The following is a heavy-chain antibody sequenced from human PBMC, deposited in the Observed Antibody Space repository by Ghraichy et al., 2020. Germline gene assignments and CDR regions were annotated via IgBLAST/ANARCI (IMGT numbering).Heavy chain of an antibody. Sequence: GGSLRLSCTASGLTFSKYAMTWVRQAPGKGLEWVSSISNSGSGSTTYYADSVEGRFTISRDNSNSTLYLQMNSLRAEDTAVYYCARDRGYFDEFDSWGQGTLVTVSS. CDR3: ARDRGYFDEFDS. J-gene: IGHJ4*02. D-gene: IGHD3-9*01. V-gene: IGHV3-23*01. CDR2: ISNSGSGSTT. CDR1: GLTFSKYA.